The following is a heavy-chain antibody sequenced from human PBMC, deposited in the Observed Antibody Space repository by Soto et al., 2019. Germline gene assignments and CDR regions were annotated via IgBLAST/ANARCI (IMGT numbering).Heavy chain of an antibody. CDR1: GLTVSHNY. CDR2: LYTEGTT. J-gene: IGHJ6*02. Sequence: PGGSLRLSCVASGLTVSHNYMAWVRQAPEMGLEWVSILYTEGTTYYADSVTGRFTISRDSSKNTLFLQMDSLRAEDTAVYYCVRPRPSGENYGMDVWGQGTTVTVSS. D-gene: IGHD3-16*01. V-gene: IGHV3-53*01. CDR3: VRPRPSGENYGMDV.